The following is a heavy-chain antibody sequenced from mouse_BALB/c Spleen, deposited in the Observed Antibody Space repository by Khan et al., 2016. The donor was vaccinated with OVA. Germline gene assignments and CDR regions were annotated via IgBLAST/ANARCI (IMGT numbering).Heavy chain of an antibody. J-gene: IGHJ4*01. CDR1: GYTFSSYW. Sequence: QVQLQQSGAELMKPGASVKISCKATGYTFSSYWIEWVKQRPGHGLEWIGEILPGSGSTNYNEKFKGKATFTADTSSNTAYMQLSSLTSEDSAVXYCARGADYRYEGVAYWGQGTSVTVSS. D-gene: IGHD2-14*01. CDR2: ILPGSGST. CDR3: ARGADYRYEGVAY. V-gene: IGHV1-9*01.